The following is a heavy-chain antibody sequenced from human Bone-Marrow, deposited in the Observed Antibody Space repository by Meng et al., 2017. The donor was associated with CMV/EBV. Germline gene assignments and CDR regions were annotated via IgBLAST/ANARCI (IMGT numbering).Heavy chain of an antibody. CDR2: INHSGST. CDR3: ARTEIQLWLRYFDL. V-gene: IGHV4-34*01. Sequence: GSPRLSCAVYGGSFSGYYWSWIRQPPGKGLEWIGEINHSGSTNYNPSLKSRVTISVDTSKNQFSLKLSSVTAADTAVYYCARTEIQLWLRYFDLWGRGTLVTVSS. D-gene: IGHD5-18*01. J-gene: IGHJ2*01. CDR1: GGSFSGYY.